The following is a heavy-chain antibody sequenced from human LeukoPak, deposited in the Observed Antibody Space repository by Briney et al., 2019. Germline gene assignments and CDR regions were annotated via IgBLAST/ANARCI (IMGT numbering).Heavy chain of an antibody. J-gene: IGHJ4*02. D-gene: IGHD3-22*01. CDR2: IYYSGST. Sequence: SETLSLTCTVSGGSISSSSYYWGWIRQPPGKGLEWIGSIYYSGSTYYNPSLKSRVTISVDTSKNQFSLKLSSVTAADTAVYYCARHGDPMSSDYWGQGTLVTVSS. CDR1: GGSISSSSYY. V-gene: IGHV4-39*01. CDR3: ARHGDPMSSDY.